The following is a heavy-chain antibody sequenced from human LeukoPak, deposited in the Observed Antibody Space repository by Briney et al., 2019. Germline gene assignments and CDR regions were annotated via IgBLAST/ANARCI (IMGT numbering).Heavy chain of an antibody. J-gene: IGHJ4*02. CDR3: ARGPLHYYGSGSYYRPLLY. D-gene: IGHD3-10*01. V-gene: IGHV1-24*01. CDR2: FDPEDGET. CDR1: GYTLTELS. Sequence: ASVKVSCKVSGYTLTELSMHWVRQAPGKGLEWMGGFDPEDGETIYAQKFQGRVTMTEDTSTDTAYMELSSLRSEDTAVYYCARGPLHYYGSGSYYRPLLYWGQGTLVTVSS.